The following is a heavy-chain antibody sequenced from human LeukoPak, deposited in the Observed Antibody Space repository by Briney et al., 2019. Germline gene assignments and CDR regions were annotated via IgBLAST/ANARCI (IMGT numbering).Heavy chain of an antibody. Sequence: SETLSLTCAVYGGSFSNYYWSWIRQPPGKGLEWIGEINHSGSTNYNPSLKSRVTISVDTSKDQFSLKLSSVTAADTAVYYCARGGSGSYYKAHYYYYMDVWGKGTTVTVSS. CDR2: INHSGST. CDR1: GGSFSNYY. CDR3: ARGGSGSYYKAHYYYYMDV. V-gene: IGHV4-34*01. D-gene: IGHD3-10*01. J-gene: IGHJ6*03.